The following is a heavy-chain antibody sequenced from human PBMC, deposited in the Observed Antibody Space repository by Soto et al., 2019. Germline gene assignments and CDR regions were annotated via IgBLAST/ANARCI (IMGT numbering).Heavy chain of an antibody. Sequence: GGSLRLSCAASGFTFSSYAMSWVRQAPGKGLEWVSYISSSSSYTNYADSVKGRFTISRDNAKNSLYLQMNSLRAEDTAVYYCARDHYGPDWFDPWGQGTLVTVSS. CDR3: ARDHYGPDWFDP. V-gene: IGHV3-11*05. CDR2: ISSSSSYT. J-gene: IGHJ5*02. CDR1: GFTFSSYA. D-gene: IGHD3-10*01.